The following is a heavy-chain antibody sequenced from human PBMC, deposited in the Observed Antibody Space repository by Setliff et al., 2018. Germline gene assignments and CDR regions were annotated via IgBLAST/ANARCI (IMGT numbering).Heavy chain of an antibody. CDR3: ARVRRVVIAYYYYMDV. Sequence: KASETLSLTCAVYGGSFSGYYWSWIRQPPGKGLEWIGEINHSGSTNYNPSLKSRATISVDTSKNQFSLKLSSVTAADTAVYYCARVRRVVIAYYYYMDVWGKGTTVTVS. CDR1: GGSFSGYY. V-gene: IGHV4-34*01. D-gene: IGHD2-21*01. J-gene: IGHJ6*03. CDR2: INHSGST.